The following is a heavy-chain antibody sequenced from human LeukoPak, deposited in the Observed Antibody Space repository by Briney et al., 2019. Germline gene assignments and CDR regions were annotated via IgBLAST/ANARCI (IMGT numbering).Heavy chain of an antibody. CDR3: VSIMVYAVYY. J-gene: IGHJ4*02. Sequence: TSETLSLTCTVSGGSISSGDYYWSWIRQPPGKGLEWIGYIYYSGSTYYNSSLKSRVTISADTSKNQFSLKLSSVTAADTAVYYCVSIMVYAVYYWGQGTLVTVSS. V-gene: IGHV4-30-4*08. D-gene: IGHD2-8*01. CDR1: GGSISSGDYY. CDR2: IYYSGST.